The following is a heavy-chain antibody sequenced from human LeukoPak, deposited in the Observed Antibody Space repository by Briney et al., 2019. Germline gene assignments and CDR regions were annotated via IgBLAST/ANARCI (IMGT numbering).Heavy chain of an antibody. CDR3: ARGRTYYYDSSGYPGYYFDY. Sequence: SETLSLTCAVYGGSFSGYYWSWIRQPPGKGLEWIREINHSGSTNYNPSLKSRVTISVDTSKNQFSLKLSSVTAADTAVYYCARGRTYYYDSSGYPGYYFDYWGQGTLATVSS. CDR2: INHSGST. D-gene: IGHD3-22*01. J-gene: IGHJ4*02. V-gene: IGHV4-34*01. CDR1: GGSFSGYY.